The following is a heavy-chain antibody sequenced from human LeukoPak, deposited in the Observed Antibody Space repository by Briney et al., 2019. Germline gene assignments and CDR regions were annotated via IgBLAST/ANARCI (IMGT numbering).Heavy chain of an antibody. CDR3: TRRPSHYDFWSGYDAFDI. D-gene: IGHD3-3*01. J-gene: IGHJ3*02. CDR1: GFTFSDSA. CDR2: IRSKPNSYAT. V-gene: IGHV3-73*01. Sequence: GGSLRLSCAASGFTFSDSAMHWVRQASGKGLEWVGRIRSKPNSYATAYAASVKGRFTISRDDSKNTAYLQMNSLKTEDTAVYYCTRRPSHYDFWSGYDAFDIWGQGTMVTVSS.